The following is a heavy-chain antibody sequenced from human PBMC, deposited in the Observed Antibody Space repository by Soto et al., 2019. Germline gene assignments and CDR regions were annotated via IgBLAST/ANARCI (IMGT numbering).Heavy chain of an antibody. V-gene: IGHV4-59*01. CDR1: GGSISSYY. D-gene: IGHD1-26*01. CDR3: AMMYSGSYGGYFDY. Sequence: QVQLQESGPGLVKPSETLSLTCTVSGGSISSYYWSWIRQPPGKGLEWIGYIYYSGSTNYNPSLKSRVTISVDTSKNQFSLKLSSVTAADTAVYYCAMMYSGSYGGYFDYWGQGTLVTVSS. J-gene: IGHJ4*02. CDR2: IYYSGST.